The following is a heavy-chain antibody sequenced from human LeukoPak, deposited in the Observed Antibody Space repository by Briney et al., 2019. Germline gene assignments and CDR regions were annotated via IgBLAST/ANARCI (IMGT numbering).Heavy chain of an antibody. D-gene: IGHD2-15*01. CDR1: GGSFSDYY. CDR2: INHSGST. J-gene: IGHJ4*02. Sequence: SETLSLTCAVYGGSFSDYYWTWIRQPPGKGLEWIGEINHSGSTNYNPSLKSRVTISVDTSKKQFFLRLSSVTAADTAVYYCASADIGWTPAHYWGQGTLVIVSS. V-gene: IGHV4-34*01. CDR3: ASADIGWTPAHY.